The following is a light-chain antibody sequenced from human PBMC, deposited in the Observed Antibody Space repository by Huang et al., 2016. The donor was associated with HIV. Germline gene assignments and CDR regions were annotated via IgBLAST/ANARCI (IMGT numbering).Light chain of an antibody. Sequence: DIKMTQSPSSLSASVGDRVTITCRASQTISNSLNWYQQKPGKAPKLLIYDGSSSQTGVPSRFSGSGSGTDCSLTISGLQPDDFATYYCQQSYNSHRTFGPGTRVQIK. CDR3: QQSYNSHRT. CDR2: DGS. V-gene: IGKV1-39*01. CDR1: QTISNS. J-gene: IGKJ1*01.